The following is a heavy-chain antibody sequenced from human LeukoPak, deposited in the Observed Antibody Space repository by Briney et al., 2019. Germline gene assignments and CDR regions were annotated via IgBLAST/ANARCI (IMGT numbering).Heavy chain of an antibody. J-gene: IGHJ4*02. V-gene: IGHV3-11*04. D-gene: IGHD1-1*01. CDR3: ARELNWNLDY. Sequence: KSGGSLRLSCAASGFTFSDYYMNWIRQAPGKGLEWVSYITSSGSTIYYADSVKGRFTISRNNAKNSLYPQMNSLRAEDTAVYYCARELNWNLDYWGQGTLVTVSS. CDR2: ITSSGSTI. CDR1: GFTFSDYY.